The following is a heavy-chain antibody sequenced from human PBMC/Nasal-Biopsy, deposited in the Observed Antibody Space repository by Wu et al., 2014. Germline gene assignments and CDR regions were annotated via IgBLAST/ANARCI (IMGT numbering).Heavy chain of an antibody. CDR1: GGYISAYY. CDR2: IYYNGDT. CDR3: ARHAPGGYYYDGSGYGPYYYYMDV. Sequence: TLSLTCTVSGGYISAYYWXXWIRRPPGKGLEWLGYIYYNGDTYYNPSLRSRVAFSMDTSKNQFSLKLSSVTAADTAVYYCARHAPGGYYYDGSGYGPYYYYMDVWGKGTTVTVSS. V-gene: IGHV4-59*08. D-gene: IGHD3-22*01. J-gene: IGHJ6*03.